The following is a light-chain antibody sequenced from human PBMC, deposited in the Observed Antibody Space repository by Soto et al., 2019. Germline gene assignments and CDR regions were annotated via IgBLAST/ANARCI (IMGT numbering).Light chain of an antibody. CDR2: DVS. V-gene: IGLV2-14*01. CDR1: SSDVGDYDY. CDR3: SSHTSSSTRV. Sequence: QSALTQPASVSGSPGQSITISCTGTSSDVGDYDYVSWFQQYPGKAPELMIYDVSNRPSGISNRFSGSKSGNTASLTISGLQAEDEADYYCSSHTSSSTRVFGSGTKVTVL. J-gene: IGLJ1*01.